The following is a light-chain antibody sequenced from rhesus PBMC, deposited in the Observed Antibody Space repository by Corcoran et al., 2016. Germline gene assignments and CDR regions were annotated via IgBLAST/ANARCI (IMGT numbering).Light chain of an antibody. V-gene: IGKV1-37*01. CDR3: QQYNSDPLT. CDR2: YAS. J-gene: IGKJ4*01. CDR1: QGISSY. Sequence: DIQMTQSPSSLSASVGDRVTITCRASQGISSYLAWYQQKQGKAPKPLFYYASNLESGVPSRFSGSGSGTEFTLTISSLQPEECATYYCQQYNSDPLTFGGGTKVEIK.